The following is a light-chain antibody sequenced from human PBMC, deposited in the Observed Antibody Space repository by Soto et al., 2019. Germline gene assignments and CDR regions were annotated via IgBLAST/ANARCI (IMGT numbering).Light chain of an antibody. CDR3: QQYNNWPLT. CDR2: GAS. V-gene: IGKV3-15*01. CDR1: QSVSSN. J-gene: IGKJ2*01. Sequence: EIVMTQSPATLSVSPGERATLSCRASQSVSSNLAWYQQKPGQAPRLLIYGASTRATGIPARFSGRGSGTEFTLTISSLQSEDFAVDYCQQYNNWPLTFGQGTKLEIK.